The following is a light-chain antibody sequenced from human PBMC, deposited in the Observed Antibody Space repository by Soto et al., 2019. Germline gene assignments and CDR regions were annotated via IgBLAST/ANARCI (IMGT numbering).Light chain of an antibody. J-gene: IGKJ4*01. CDR2: AAS. CDR1: QSISSY. CDR3: QQFSSYPLT. Sequence: DIQMTQSPSSLSASVGDRVTITCRASQSISSYLNWYQQKPGKAPKLLIYAASSRATGIPDRFSGGGSGTDFTLTISRLEPEDFAVYYCQQFSSYPLTFGGGTKVDIK. V-gene: IGKV1-39*01.